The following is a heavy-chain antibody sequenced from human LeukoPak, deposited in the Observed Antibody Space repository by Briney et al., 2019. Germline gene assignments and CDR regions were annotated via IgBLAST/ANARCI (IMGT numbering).Heavy chain of an antibody. CDR3: AKSGGFFDT. D-gene: IGHD1-26*01. CDR1: GFTFSSYW. V-gene: IGHV3-7*01. J-gene: IGHJ4*02. CDR2: IKQDGSEK. Sequence: PGGSLRLSCAASGFTFSSYWMSWVRQAPGKGLEWVANIKQDGSEKYYVDSVVGRFTISRDNAQNLLYLHMNSLRAEDTGVYYCAKSGGFFDTWGQGTLVTVSS.